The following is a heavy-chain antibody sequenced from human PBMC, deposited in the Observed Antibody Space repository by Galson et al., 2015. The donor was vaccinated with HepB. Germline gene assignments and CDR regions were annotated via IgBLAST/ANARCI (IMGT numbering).Heavy chain of an antibody. D-gene: IGHD3-10*01. CDR3: ARDQGRGYYGSGSLTPFDI. CDR2: TYYRSKWYN. Sequence: CAISGDSVSSNSAAWNWIRQSPSRGLEWLGRTYYRSKWYNDYAVSVESRITINPDTSKNQFSLQLNSVTPEDTAVYYCARDQGRGYYGSGSLTPFDIWGQGTMVTVSS. J-gene: IGHJ3*02. CDR1: GDSVSSNSAA. V-gene: IGHV6-1*01.